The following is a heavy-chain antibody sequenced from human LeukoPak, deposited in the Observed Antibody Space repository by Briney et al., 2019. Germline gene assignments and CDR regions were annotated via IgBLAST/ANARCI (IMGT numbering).Heavy chain of an antibody. Sequence: SETLSLTCTVSGGSISSSSYYWGWIRQPPGKGLEWIGSIYYSGSTYYNPSLKSRVTISVDTSKNQFSLKLSSVTAADTAVYYCARDFGGAAPDAFDIWGQGTMVTVSS. J-gene: IGHJ3*02. CDR1: GGSISSSSYY. V-gene: IGHV4-39*07. D-gene: IGHD4-23*01. CDR3: ARDFGGAAPDAFDI. CDR2: IYYSGST.